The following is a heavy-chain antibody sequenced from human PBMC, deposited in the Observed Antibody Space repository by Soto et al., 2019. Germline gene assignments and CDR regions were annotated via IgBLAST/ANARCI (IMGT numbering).Heavy chain of an antibody. CDR1: GGTFSTAA. D-gene: IGHD3-3*02. CDR2: IMPIFRTA. J-gene: IGHJ6*02. CDR3: ASDQDRPQLGGNYYYIMDV. Sequence: QVQVEQSGAEVKKPGSSVKVSCKASGGTFSTAAISWVRQAPGQGLEWMGGIMPIFRTADYAQKFQGRVTITAEESTSTAYLELRSLSSEDTAIYYCASDQDRPQLGGNYYYIMDVWGQGTTVTVSS. V-gene: IGHV1-69*12.